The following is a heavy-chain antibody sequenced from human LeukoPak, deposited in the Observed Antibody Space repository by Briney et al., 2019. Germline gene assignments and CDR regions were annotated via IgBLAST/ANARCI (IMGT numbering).Heavy chain of an antibody. J-gene: IGHJ6*02. CDR1: GFTFSTYS. Sequence: GGSLRLSCAAYGFTFSTYSMNWVRQAPGKGLEWVSYISTSSSTIYYADSVKGRFTISRDNAKNSLYLQMNSLRAEDTAVYYCARGYYYGMDVWGQGTTVTVSS. V-gene: IGHV3-48*04. CDR2: ISTSSSTI. CDR3: ARGYYYGMDV.